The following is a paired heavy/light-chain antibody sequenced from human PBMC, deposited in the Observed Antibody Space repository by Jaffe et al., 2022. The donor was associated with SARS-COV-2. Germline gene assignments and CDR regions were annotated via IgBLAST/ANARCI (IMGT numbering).Heavy chain of an antibody. CDR2: INPNGADT. J-gene: IGHJ3*02. CDR1: GFTFSSHF. D-gene: IGHD1-26*01. CDR3: VKDRSGSYAFDI. V-gene: IGHV3-64*03. Sequence: EVQLVESGGGSVQPGGSLRLSCSVSGFTFSSHFMHWVRQAPGKGLEYVSLINPNGADTFYPDSVKGRFTVSRDNSKNTLYLQMSSLRPEDTALYYCVKDRSGSYAFDIWGQGTMVIVSS.
Light chain of an antibody. CDR3: SSYAGSYIWV. V-gene: IGLV2-8*01. CDR1: SSDVGGYNY. J-gene: IGLJ3*02. CDR2: EVN. Sequence: QSALTQPPSASGSPGQSVTISCTGTSSDVGGYNYVSWYQQYPGKAPKLLIYEVNKRPSGIPDRFSGSKSGITASLTVSGLQAEDEADYYCSSYAGSYIWVFGGGTELTVL.